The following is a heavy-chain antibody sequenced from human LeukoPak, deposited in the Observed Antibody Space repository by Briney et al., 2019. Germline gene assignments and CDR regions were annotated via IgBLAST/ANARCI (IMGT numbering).Heavy chain of an antibody. CDR1: GGSISSGGYY. CDR3: ARGITYYDFWSGYSYFDY. CDR2: IYYSGST. J-gene: IGHJ4*02. Sequence: SETLSLTRTVSGGSISSGGYYWSWIRQHPGKGLEWIGYIYYSGSTYYNPSLKSRVTISVDTSKNQFSLKLSSVTAADTAVYYCARGITYYDFWSGYSYFDYWGQGTLVTVSS. V-gene: IGHV4-31*03. D-gene: IGHD3-3*01.